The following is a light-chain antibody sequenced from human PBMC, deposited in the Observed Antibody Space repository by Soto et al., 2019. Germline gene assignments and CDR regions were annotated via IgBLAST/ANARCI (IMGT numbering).Light chain of an antibody. J-gene: IGLJ2*01. CDR3: TSYTTSDTVI. CDR2: EVT. CDR1: SSDVGGYKY. V-gene: IGLV2-14*01. Sequence: QSALTQPASLSGSPGQSITISCTGTSSDVGGYKYVSWYQHHPGEAPKLIIYEVTTRPSGVSSRFSGSKSGNTASLTISGLQAEDEANYYCTSYTTSDTVIFGGGTKLTVL.